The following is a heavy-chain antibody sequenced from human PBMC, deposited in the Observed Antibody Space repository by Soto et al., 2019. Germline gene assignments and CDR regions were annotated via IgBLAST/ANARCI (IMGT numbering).Heavy chain of an antibody. CDR1: GFTFCRSS. J-gene: IGHJ4*02. CDR2: FRESGGTT. D-gene: IGHD2-2*01. V-gene: IGHV3-23*01. Sequence: GGALRNSRASSGFTFCRSSPSWGPPGPGKGLEWVSTFRESGGTTHYADSVKGRFTISRDTSKNMLYLQMNSLRAEDTAIYYCAKDSHWAIISPTHDSWGQGTLVTVSS. CDR3: AKDSHWAIISPTHDS.